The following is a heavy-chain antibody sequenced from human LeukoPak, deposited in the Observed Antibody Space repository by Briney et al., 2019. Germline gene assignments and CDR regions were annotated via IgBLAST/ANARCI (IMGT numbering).Heavy chain of an antibody. J-gene: IGHJ4*02. CDR1: GFTFDDYA. Sequence: GGSLRLSCAASGFTFDDYAMNWVRQAPRKGLEWVSRISWNSGSIAYADSVKGRFTISRDNAKNALYLQMNSLRPEDTAFYYCAKAPCGTSCSTFDYWGQGTLVTVSS. V-gene: IGHV3-9*01. D-gene: IGHD2-2*01. CDR3: AKAPCGTSCSTFDY. CDR2: ISWNSGSI.